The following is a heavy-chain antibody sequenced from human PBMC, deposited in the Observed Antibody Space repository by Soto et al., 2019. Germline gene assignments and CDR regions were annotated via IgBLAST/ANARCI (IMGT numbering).Heavy chain of an antibody. V-gene: IGHV4-59*01. Sequence: SSYYWSWIRQPPGKGLEWIGYIYASGSTNYNPSLKSRITISVDTSKNQFSLKLSSVTAADTAVYYCARGGSTWLEYFQHWGQGTLVTVSS. CDR2: IYASGST. CDR3: ARGGSTWLEYFQH. CDR1: SSYY. D-gene: IGHD6-13*01. J-gene: IGHJ1*01.